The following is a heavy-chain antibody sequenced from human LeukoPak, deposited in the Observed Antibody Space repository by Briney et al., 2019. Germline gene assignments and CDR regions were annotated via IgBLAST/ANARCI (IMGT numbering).Heavy chain of an antibody. V-gene: IGHV1-2*02. CDR2: INPNSGGT. CDR1: GYTFTGYY. D-gene: IGHD3-3*01. J-gene: IGHJ4*02. Sequence: ASVKVSCKASGYTFTGYYMHWVRRAPGQGLEWMGWINPNSGGTNYAQKFQGRVTMTRDTSISTAYMELSRLRSDDTAVYYCARDERITIFGVVTDGFDYWGQGTLVTVSS. CDR3: ARDERITIFGVVTDGFDY.